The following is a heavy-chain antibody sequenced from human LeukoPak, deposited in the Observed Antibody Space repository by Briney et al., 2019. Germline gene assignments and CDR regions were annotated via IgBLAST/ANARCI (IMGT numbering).Heavy chain of an antibody. Sequence: GGSLTLSWAAAGFTFSSYAMSWVRQAPGKGLEWVSAISGSGGRAFYADSVKGRLIISRDNSNNTMSLQMNSLRAEETSVFYCARDRYGSGGENHWGQGTLVTVSS. D-gene: IGHD3-10*01. CDR3: ARDRYGSGGENH. CDR2: ISGSGGRA. CDR1: GFTFSSYA. J-gene: IGHJ5*02. V-gene: IGHV3-23*01.